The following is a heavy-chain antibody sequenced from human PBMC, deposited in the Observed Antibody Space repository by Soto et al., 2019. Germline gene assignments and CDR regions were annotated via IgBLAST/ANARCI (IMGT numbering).Heavy chain of an antibody. J-gene: IGHJ5*02. CDR3: ARVPDIAAAGGNWFDP. D-gene: IGHD6-13*01. CDR1: GGSFSGYY. V-gene: IGHV4-34*01. Sequence: SETLSLTCAVYGGSFSGYYWSWIRQPPGKGLEWIGEINHSGSTNYNPSLKSRVTISVDTSKNQFSLKLSSVTAADTAVYYCARVPDIAAAGGNWFDPWGQGTLVTVS. CDR2: INHSGST.